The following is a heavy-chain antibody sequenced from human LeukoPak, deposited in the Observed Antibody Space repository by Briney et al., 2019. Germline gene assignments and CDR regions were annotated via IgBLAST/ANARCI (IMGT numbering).Heavy chain of an antibody. CDR3: PKPLLTPGN. CDR1: GFTFSTFS. V-gene: IGHV3-21*01. Sequence: RSGGSLRLSCAASGFTFSTFSVNWVRQAPGKGLEWVSSISGRCSYIFYADSVKGRFTISRDNSRNALYLQLSRLRVDDTAFCYCPKPLLTPGNWGPGTLVTVSS. J-gene: IGHJ4*02. D-gene: IGHD4-23*01. CDR2: ISGRCSYI.